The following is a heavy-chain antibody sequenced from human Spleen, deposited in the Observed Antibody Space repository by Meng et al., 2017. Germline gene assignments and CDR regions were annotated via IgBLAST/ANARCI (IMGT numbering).Heavy chain of an antibody. CDR3: AKDLGGVVAAADDY. Sequence: GESLKISCAASGFIVSSNDMNWVRQAPGKGLEWVSIIYSDGRASHADSVKGRFTISRDNSKNTLYLQMNSLRVEDTAVYYCAKDLGGVVAAADDYWGQGTLVTVSS. CDR1: GFIVSSND. D-gene: IGHD2-2*01. J-gene: IGHJ4*02. V-gene: IGHV3-53*01. CDR2: IYSDGRA.